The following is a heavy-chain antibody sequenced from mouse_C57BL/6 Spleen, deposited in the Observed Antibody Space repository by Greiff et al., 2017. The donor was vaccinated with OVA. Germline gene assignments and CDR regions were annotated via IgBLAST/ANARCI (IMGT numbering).Heavy chain of an antibody. CDR1: GFTFSSYA. CDR2: ISSGGDYI. CDR3: TRDGPYWYFDV. V-gene: IGHV5-9-1*02. J-gene: IGHJ1*03. Sequence: EVKVEESGEGLVKPGGSLKLSCAASGFTFSSYAMSWVRQTPEKRLEWVAYISSGGDYIYYADTVKGRFTISRDNARNTLYLQMSSLKSEDTAMYYCTRDGPYWYFDVWGTGTTVTVSS.